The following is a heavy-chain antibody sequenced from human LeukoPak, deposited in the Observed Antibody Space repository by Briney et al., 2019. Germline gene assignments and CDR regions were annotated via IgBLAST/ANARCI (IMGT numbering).Heavy chain of an antibody. J-gene: IGHJ4*02. CDR2: IYGSGST. V-gene: IGHV4-4*07. D-gene: IGHD3-3*01. CDR1: GGSTSGYY. Sequence: SETLSLTCTVSGGSTSGYYWNWIRQPPGRGLEWIGRIYGSGSTDYNSSLRSRVTMSVDTSKNQFSLKLTSVTAADMAVYYCAREYRGFEGSGYYVDYWGQGTLVTVSS. CDR3: AREYRGFEGSGYYVDY.